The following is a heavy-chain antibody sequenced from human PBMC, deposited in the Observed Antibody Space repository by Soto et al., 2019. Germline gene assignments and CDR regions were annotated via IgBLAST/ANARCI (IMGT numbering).Heavy chain of an antibody. J-gene: IGHJ6*02. V-gene: IGHV1-69*06. CDR3: ARDPVVVSPDGGYYYGMDV. CDR2: IIPIFGTA. Sequence: GAAVKVTCQASGGTFSSYAISWVRQAPGQGLEWMGGIIPIFGTANYAQKFQGRVTITADKSTSTAYMGLSSLRSEDTAVYYCARDPVVVSPDGGYYYGMDVWGQGTTVTVAS. CDR1: GGTFSSYA. D-gene: IGHD2-21*01.